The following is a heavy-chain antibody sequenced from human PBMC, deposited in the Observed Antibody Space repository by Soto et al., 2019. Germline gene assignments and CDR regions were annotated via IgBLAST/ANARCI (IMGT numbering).Heavy chain of an antibody. D-gene: IGHD6-25*01. CDR3: ARDFGIPAAALRY. CDR2: ISGSGGIT. Sequence: GGSLRLSCAASGFTFSSYAMSWVRQAPGKGLEWVSGISGSGGITYYADSVKGRFTISRDNSKNTLYLQMNSLRAEDTAVYYCARDFGIPAAALRYWGQGTLVTLSS. CDR1: GFTFSSYA. J-gene: IGHJ4*02. V-gene: IGHV3-23*01.